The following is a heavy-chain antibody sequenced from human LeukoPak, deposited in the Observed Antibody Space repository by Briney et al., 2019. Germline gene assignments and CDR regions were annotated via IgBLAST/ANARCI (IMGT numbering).Heavy chain of an antibody. CDR1: GFTFSSYA. V-gene: IGHV3-30*09. Sequence: GGSLRLSCAASGFTFSSYAMHWVRQAPGKGLEWVALISYDGSNKYYADSVKGRFAISRDNFKNTLYLQMNSLRAEDTAVYYCARDSGWRVLEKVFDYWGQGTLVTVSS. D-gene: IGHD2-8*01. J-gene: IGHJ4*02. CDR3: ARDSGWRVLEKVFDY. CDR2: ISYDGSNK.